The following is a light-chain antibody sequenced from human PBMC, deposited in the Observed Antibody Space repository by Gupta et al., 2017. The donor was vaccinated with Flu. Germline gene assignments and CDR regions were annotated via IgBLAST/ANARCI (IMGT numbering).Light chain of an antibody. Sequence: QSVLTQPPSASGTPGQRVTISCSGSSSNIGSNYVYWYQQLPGTAPKRLIYRNNQRPSGVPDRFSGSKAVTSASLAISGLRSEDEADDYCAAWDDSLSGVVFGGGTKLTVL. CDR2: RNN. CDR1: SSNIGSNY. V-gene: IGLV1-47*01. CDR3: AAWDDSLSGVV. J-gene: IGLJ2*01.